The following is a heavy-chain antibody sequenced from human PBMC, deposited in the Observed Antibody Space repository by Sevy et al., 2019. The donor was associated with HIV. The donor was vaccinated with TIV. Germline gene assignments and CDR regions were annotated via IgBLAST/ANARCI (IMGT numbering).Heavy chain of an antibody. D-gene: IGHD3-16*01. J-gene: IGHJ3*02. V-gene: IGHV1-58*01. CDR1: GFTFSSSA. CDR2: IVVGSGVT. Sequence: ASVKVSCKASGFTFSSSAVQWVRQARGQRLEWIGWIVVGSGVTNYAQKFQERVTIKRDMSTSTAYMEVISLRSEDTAVYYCAAEDMTTFGGLLRVFNIWGQGTMVTVSS. CDR3: AAEDMTTFGGLLRVFNI.